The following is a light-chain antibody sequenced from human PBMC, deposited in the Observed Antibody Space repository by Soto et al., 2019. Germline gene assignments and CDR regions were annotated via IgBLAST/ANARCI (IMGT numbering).Light chain of an antibody. CDR2: WAS. J-gene: IGKJ2*01. V-gene: IGKV4-1*01. CDR1: QSVLYSSNNKNY. CDR3: QQYYSPPYT. Sequence: DIVMTQSPDSLAVSLGERATINCKSSQSVLYSSNNKNYLAWYQQKPRQPPKLLIYWASTRESGVPDRFSGSGSGTDFPLTISSLQAEDVAIYYCQQYYSPPYTFGQGTKVEIK.